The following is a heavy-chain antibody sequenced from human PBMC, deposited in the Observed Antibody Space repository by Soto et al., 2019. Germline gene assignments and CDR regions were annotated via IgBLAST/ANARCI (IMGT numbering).Heavy chain of an antibody. V-gene: IGHV4-61*08. J-gene: IGHJ5*02. CDR3: ASSSGYRKGNQNWFDP. CDR2: IYYSGST. CDR1: GGSISSGGYS. Sequence: SETLSLTCAVSGGSISSGGYSWSWIRQPPGKGLEWIGYIYYSGSTNYNPSLKSRVTISVDTSKNQFSLKLSSVTAADTAVYYCASSSGYRKGNQNWFDPWGQGTLVTVSS. D-gene: IGHD3-22*01.